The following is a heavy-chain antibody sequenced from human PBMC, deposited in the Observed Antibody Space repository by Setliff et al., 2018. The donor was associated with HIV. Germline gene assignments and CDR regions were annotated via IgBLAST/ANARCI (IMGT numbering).Heavy chain of an antibody. CDR2: VYGSGST. Sequence: LSLTCSVSGYSINSDYYWGWIRQSPGKGLQWIGHVYGSGSTSYNPSLKNRVVISVDRSEERFSLKMTSTTAADTALYYCARHPVVPPTMPTFNVFDSWGRGILVTVSS. CDR3: ARHPVVPPTMPTFNVFDS. D-gene: IGHD2-2*01. J-gene: IGHJ5*01. V-gene: IGHV4-38-2*01. CDR1: GYSINSDYY.